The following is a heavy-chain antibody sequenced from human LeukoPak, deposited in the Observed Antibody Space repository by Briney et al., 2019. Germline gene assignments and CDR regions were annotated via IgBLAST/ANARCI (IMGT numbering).Heavy chain of an antibody. D-gene: IGHD3-16*01. V-gene: IGHV4-59*11. CDR3: ARQNYDYPDY. J-gene: IGHJ4*02. Sequence: SETLSLTCTVSGGSISSHYWSWIRQPPGKGLEWIGYIYYSGSTNYNPSLKSRVTISVDTSKNQFSLKLSSVTAADTAVYYCARQNYDYPDYWGQGTLVTVSS. CDR1: GGSISSHY. CDR2: IYYSGST.